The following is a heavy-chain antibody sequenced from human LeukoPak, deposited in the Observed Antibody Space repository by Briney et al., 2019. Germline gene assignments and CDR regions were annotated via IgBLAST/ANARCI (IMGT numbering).Heavy chain of an antibody. CDR1: GFTFDDYA. V-gene: IGHV3-9*01. CDR3: AREDVPAPWFLAVAGDSPPYYYGMDV. Sequence: PGRSLRLSCAASGFTFDDYAMHWVRQAPGKGLEWVSGISWNSGSIGYADSVKGRFTISRDNAKNSLYLQMNSLRAEDTAVYYCAREDVPAPWFLAVAGDSPPYYYGMDVWGQGTTVTVSS. D-gene: IGHD6-19*01. J-gene: IGHJ6*02. CDR2: ISWNSGSI.